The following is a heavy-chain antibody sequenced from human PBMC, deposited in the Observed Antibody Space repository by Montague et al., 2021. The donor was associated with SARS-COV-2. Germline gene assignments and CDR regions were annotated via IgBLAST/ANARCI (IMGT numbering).Heavy chain of an antibody. CDR3: ARTDGYNYGGYYYYYMDV. CDR1: GFTFSSYG. V-gene: IGHV3-33*01. CDR2: IWYDGSEK. Sequence: SLRLSCAASGFTFSSYGMHWVRQAPGKGLEWVAIIWYDGSEKYYVDSVKGRFTISRDNSKNTLYLQMNSLRVEDTAVYYCARTDGYNYGGYYYYYMDVWDTGTTVTVAS. D-gene: IGHD5-24*01. J-gene: IGHJ6*03.